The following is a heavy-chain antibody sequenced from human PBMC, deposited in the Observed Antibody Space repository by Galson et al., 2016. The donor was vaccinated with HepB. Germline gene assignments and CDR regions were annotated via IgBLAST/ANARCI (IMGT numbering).Heavy chain of an antibody. V-gene: IGHV3-64D*06. CDR3: VKVAYSTLAGHYYDF. D-gene: IGHD6-19*01. CDR2: VSSSGGST. J-gene: IGHJ4*02. CDR1: GFIFSAYA. Sequence: SLRLSCAGSGFIFSAYAIHWVRQAPGEGLEYVSAVSSSGGSTHCADSVKGRFTISRDNSKNTLYLQMSSLRADDTAVYYCVKVAYSTLAGHYYDFWGQGSLVTVSS.